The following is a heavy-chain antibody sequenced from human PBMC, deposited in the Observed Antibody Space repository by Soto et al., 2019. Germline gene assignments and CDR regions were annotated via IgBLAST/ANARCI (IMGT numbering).Heavy chain of an antibody. CDR3: AREGAPRAYYYYGMDV. V-gene: IGHV3-33*01. CDR2: IWYDGSNK. Sequence: PGGSLRLSCAASGFTFSSYGMHWVRQAPGEGLEWVAVIWYDGSNKYYADSVKGRFTISRDNSKNTLYLQMNSLRAEDTAVYYCAREGAPRAYYYYGMDVWGQGTTVTVSS. J-gene: IGHJ6*02. CDR1: GFTFSSYG.